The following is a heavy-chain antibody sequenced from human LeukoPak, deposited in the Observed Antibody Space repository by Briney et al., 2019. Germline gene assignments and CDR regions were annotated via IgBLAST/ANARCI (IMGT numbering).Heavy chain of an antibody. CDR1: GFTFSSYA. J-gene: IGHJ4*02. Sequence: GGSLRLSCAASGFTFSSYAMSWVRQAPGKGLEWVAVISYDGSNKYYADSVKGRFTISRDNSKNTLYLQMNSLRAEDTAVYYCAKDSGSSEYYFDYWGQGTLVTVSS. V-gene: IGHV3-30*18. D-gene: IGHD1-26*01. CDR2: ISYDGSNK. CDR3: AKDSGSSEYYFDY.